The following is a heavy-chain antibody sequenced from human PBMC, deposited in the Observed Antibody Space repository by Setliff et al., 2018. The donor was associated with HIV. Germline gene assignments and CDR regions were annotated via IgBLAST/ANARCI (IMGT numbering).Heavy chain of an antibody. J-gene: IGHJ4*02. CDR3: ATQTGFYNSHWYDY. CDR1: GLPFYNYW. V-gene: IGHV3-7*01. Sequence: PGESLKISCVASGLPFYNYWMTWLRRAPGRGLEWVANIKQDGSDMHYIESVKGRFTIFRDNAKNLVFLQMNSLRAEDTGVYYCATQTGFYNSHWYDYWGQGTMVTVSS. CDR2: IKQDGSDM. D-gene: IGHD6-13*01.